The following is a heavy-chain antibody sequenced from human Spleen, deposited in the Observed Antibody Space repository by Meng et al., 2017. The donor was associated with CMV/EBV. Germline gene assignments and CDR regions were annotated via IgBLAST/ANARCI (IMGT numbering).Heavy chain of an antibody. CDR1: GFTFDDYA. CDR3: ARTRSSRHFDY. J-gene: IGHJ4*02. D-gene: IGHD1-14*01. Sequence: SLKISCAASGFTFDDYAMHWVRQAPGKGLEWISGISWNGGHIDYSDSVKGRFTISRDNAKNSLYLQINSLRAEDTAVYYCARTRSSRHFDYWGQGTLVTVSS. V-gene: IGHV3-9*01. CDR2: ISWNGGHI.